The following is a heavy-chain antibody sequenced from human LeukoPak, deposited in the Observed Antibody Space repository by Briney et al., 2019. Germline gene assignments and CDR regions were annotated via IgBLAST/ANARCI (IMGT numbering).Heavy chain of an antibody. CDR3: AKGYSSTWYYYFDY. Sequence: SVKVSCKASGGTFSSYAISWVRQAPGQGLEWMGGIIPIFGTANYAQKFQGRVTITADESTSTAYMELNSLRAEDTAVYYCAKGYSSTWYYYFDYWGQGTLVTVSS. CDR2: IIPIFGTA. V-gene: IGHV1-69*13. J-gene: IGHJ4*02. CDR1: GGTFSSYA. D-gene: IGHD6-13*01.